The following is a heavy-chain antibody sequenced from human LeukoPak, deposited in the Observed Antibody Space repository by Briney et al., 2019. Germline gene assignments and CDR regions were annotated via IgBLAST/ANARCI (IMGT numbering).Heavy chain of an antibody. CDR2: IYYSGST. J-gene: IGHJ6*02. CDR3: ARTAGYCSSTSCYNMDV. D-gene: IGHD2-2*02. Sequence: SETLSLTCTVSGGSISSYYWSWIRQPPGKGLEWIGYIYYSGSTNYNPSLKSRVTISVDTSKNQFSLKLSSVTAADTAVYYCARTAGYCSSTSCYNMDVWGQGTTVTVSS. V-gene: IGHV4-59*01. CDR1: GGSISSYY.